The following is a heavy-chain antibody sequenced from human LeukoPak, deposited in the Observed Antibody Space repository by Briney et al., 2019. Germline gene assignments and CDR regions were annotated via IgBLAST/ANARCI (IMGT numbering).Heavy chain of an antibody. J-gene: IGHJ5*02. CDR2: ISAYNGNT. CDR1: GYTFTSYG. CDR3: ARSHDYSNYYWFDP. Sequence: ASVKVSCKASGYTFTSYGISWVRQAPGQGLEWMGWISAYNGNTNYAQKLQGRVTITRNTSISTAYMELSSLRSEDTAVYYCARSHDYSNYYWFDPWGQGTLVTVSS. D-gene: IGHD4-11*01. V-gene: IGHV1-18*01.